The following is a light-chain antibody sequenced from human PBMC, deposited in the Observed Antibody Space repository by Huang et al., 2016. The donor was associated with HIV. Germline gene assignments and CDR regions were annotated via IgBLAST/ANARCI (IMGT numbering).Light chain of an antibody. V-gene: IGKV1-5*01. J-gene: IGKJ2*01. CDR3: QQYGSYPYT. CDR1: QSISSW. CDR2: DAS. Sequence: DIQMTQSPSTLSASVGDRVTITCRASQSISSWLAWYQQKPGKAPKLLIYDASSLESGGPSGFSGSGSGTEFTLTISSLQPDNSATYYCQQYGSYPYTFGQGTKLEI.